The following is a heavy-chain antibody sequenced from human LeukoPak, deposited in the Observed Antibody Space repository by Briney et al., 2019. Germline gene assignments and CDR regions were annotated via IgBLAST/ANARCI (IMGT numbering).Heavy chain of an antibody. CDR1: GFTFSSYW. CDR3: ARDLVGSYYDSSGPYDY. D-gene: IGHD3-22*01. CDR2: INSDGSST. Sequence: GGSLRLSCAASGFTFSSYWLHWVRQAPGKGLVWVSRINSDGSSTTYADSVKGRFTISRDNAKNTLYLQMNSLRAEDTAVYYCARDLVGSYYDSSGPYDYWGQGTMVTVSS. J-gene: IGHJ4*02. V-gene: IGHV3-74*01.